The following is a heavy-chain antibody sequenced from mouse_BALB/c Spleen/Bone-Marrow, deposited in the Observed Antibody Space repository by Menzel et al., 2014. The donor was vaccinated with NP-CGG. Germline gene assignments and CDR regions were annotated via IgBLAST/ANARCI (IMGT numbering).Heavy chain of an antibody. CDR3: SDGNFYALDY. CDR1: GFNIKDYY. Sequence: EVQLQQSGAELVRSGASVKLSCTASGFNIKDYYIHWVKQRPEQGLEWIGWIDPENGDTDYAPKFQGKATMTADTSSNTTYLQLSSLTSVDTAVYYCSDGNFYALDYWGQGTSVTVSS. CDR2: IDPENGDT. V-gene: IGHV14-4*02. D-gene: IGHD2-1*01. J-gene: IGHJ4*01.